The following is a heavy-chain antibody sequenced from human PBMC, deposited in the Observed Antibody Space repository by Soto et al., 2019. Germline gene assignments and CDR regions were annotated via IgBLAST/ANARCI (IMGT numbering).Heavy chain of an antibody. CDR3: AHSRSIAAGDYREYFDY. Sequence: SGPTLVNTRQTLRLTCTFSVFSLSTRGVGVGWIRQPPGKALEWLALIYWDDDKRYSPSLKSRLTITKDTSKNQVALTMTNMDPVDTATYYCAHSRSIAAGDYREYFDYWGQGTLVTVSS. CDR1: VFSLSTRGVG. V-gene: IGHV2-5*02. D-gene: IGHD6-13*01. CDR2: IYWDDDK. J-gene: IGHJ4*02.